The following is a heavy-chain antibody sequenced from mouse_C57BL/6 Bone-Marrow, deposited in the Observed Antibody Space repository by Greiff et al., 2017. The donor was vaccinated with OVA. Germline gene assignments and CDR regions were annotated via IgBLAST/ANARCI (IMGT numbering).Heavy chain of an antibody. CDR1: GYTFTSYW. CDR3: ARFTTVVATEYFDV. CDR2: IYPGSGST. Sequence: QVQLQQPGAELVKPGASVKMSCKASGYTFTSYWITWVKQRPGQGLEWIGDIYPGSGSTNYNEKFKSKATLTVDTSSSTAYMQLSSLTSEDSAVYYCARFTTVVATEYFDVWGTGTTVTVSS. D-gene: IGHD1-1*01. J-gene: IGHJ1*03. V-gene: IGHV1-55*01.